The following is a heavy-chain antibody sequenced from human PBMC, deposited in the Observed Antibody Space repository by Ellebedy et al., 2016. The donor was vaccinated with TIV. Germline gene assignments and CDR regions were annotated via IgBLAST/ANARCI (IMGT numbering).Heavy chain of an antibody. CDR3: ARGASFGGVIALDH. Sequence: SETLSLXXTVSGDSIRSGDYYWSWIRQHPGKGLEWIGYIFYSGSTYYNPSLKSRVIISLDMSKNQFSLKLNSVPAADTAVYFCARGASFGGVIALDHWGPGTLVTVSS. CDR2: IFYSGST. D-gene: IGHD3-16*02. CDR1: GDSIRSGDYY. J-gene: IGHJ4*02. V-gene: IGHV4-31*03.